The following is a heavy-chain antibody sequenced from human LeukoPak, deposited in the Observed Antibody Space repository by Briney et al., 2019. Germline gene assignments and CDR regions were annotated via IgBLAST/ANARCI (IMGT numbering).Heavy chain of an antibody. CDR2: INHSGST. D-gene: IGHD1-20*01. J-gene: IGHJ4*02. CDR1: GGSFSGYY. Sequence: SETLSLTCAVYGGSFSGYYWSWIRQPPGKGLEWIGEINHSGSTNYNPSLKSRVTISVDTSKNQFSLKLSSVTAADTAVYYCARGKYNWNDVKDYWGQGTLVTVPS. V-gene: IGHV4-34*01. CDR3: ARGKYNWNDVKDY.